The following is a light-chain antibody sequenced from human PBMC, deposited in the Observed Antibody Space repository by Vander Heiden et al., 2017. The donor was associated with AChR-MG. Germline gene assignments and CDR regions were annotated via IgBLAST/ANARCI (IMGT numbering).Light chain of an antibody. J-gene: IGLJ3*02. Sequence: QSVLTQPPSASGTPGQTLTISCSGSSSNIGSNVVNWYQQLPGTAPKLLIYSNNARPSGVRDRFSGSKSGTSASLAISGLQSEDEADYYCAAWDDSLNGAVFGGGTKLTVL. CDR2: SNN. CDR1: SSNIGSNV. V-gene: IGLV1-44*01. CDR3: AAWDDSLNGAV.